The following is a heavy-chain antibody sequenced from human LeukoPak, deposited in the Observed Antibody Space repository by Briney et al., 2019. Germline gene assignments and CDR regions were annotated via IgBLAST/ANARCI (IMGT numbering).Heavy chain of an antibody. D-gene: IGHD3-22*01. J-gene: IGHJ4*02. CDR2: FDPKDAET. CDR3: ATITYYHDSSGTFDY. CDR1: GYTLTEVS. Sequence: ASVKVSCKVSGYTLTEVSVHWVRQAPGKGLEWMGGFDPKDAETIYAQKFQGRVTKTEDTSTDTAYMELSSLRSEDTAVYYCATITYYHDSSGTFDYWGQGTLVTVSS. V-gene: IGHV1-24*01.